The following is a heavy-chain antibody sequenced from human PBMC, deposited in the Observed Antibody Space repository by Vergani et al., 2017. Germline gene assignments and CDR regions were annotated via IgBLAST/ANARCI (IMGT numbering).Heavy chain of an antibody. D-gene: IGHD2-2*01. Sequence: QVQLQESGPGLVKPSETLSLTCTVSGGSISSYYWRWIRQPPGKGLEWIGYIYYSGSTNYNPSLKSRVTISVDTSKNQFSLKLSSVTAADTAVYYCARDGCSSTSCYPYFDYWGQGTLVTVSS. CDR2: IYYSGST. V-gene: IGHV4-59*01. J-gene: IGHJ4*02. CDR3: ARDGCSSTSCYPYFDY. CDR1: GGSISSYY.